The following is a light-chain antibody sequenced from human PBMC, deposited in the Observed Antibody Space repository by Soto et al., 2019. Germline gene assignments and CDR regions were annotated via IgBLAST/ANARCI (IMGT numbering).Light chain of an antibody. Sequence: DAVLTQSPLSLPVTLGQPASVSCRSSQSLVYTDGSPSLHWFQQRPGQSPRRLIYRVSNRDAGVPDRFSGSGSGTDFTLKISRVEAGDVGVYYCMQGSHWPWTFGQGTKVEI. CDR3: MQGSHWPWT. CDR1: QSLVYTDGSPS. J-gene: IGKJ1*01. V-gene: IGKV2-30*01. CDR2: RVS.